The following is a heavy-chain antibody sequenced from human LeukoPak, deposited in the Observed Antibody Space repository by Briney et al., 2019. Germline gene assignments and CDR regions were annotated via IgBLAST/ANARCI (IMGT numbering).Heavy chain of an antibody. Sequence: GGSLRLSCAASGFTFSSYSMNWVRQAPGKGLEWVSSISSSSSYIYYADSVKGRFTISRDNAKNSLYLQMNSLRAEDTAVYYCARVVEIEQQLVPFDYWGQGTLVTVSS. CDR3: ARVVEIEQQLVPFDY. V-gene: IGHV3-21*01. J-gene: IGHJ4*02. CDR2: ISSSSSYI. D-gene: IGHD6-13*01. CDR1: GFTFSSYS.